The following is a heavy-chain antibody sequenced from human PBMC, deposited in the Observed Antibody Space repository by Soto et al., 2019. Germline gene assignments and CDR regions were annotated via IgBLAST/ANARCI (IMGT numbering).Heavy chain of an antibody. CDR3: AKLGGGYYTGLYFDY. CDR2: MKKDGSEK. J-gene: IGHJ4*02. CDR1: GFSFGDYW. V-gene: IGHV3-7*03. D-gene: IGHD3-3*01. Sequence: GGSLRLSCAASGFSFGDYWMSWVRRAPGKGLEWVAHMKKDGSEKYYVDSVKGRFTVSRDNTKSSLYLQMSSLRAEDTAVYYCAKLGGGYYTGLYFDYWGQGTLVTVSS.